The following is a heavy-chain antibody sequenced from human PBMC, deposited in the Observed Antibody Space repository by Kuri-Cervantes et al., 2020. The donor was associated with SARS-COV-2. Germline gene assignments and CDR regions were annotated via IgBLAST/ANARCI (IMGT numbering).Heavy chain of an antibody. D-gene: IGHD3-9*01. V-gene: IGHV3-13*01. J-gene: IGHJ6*02. Sequence: GESLKISCAASGFTFSSYDMHWVRQATGKGLEWVSAIGTAGDTYYPGSVKGRFTISRENAKNSLYLQMNSLRAEDTAVYYCAREAGYYDMLLTPSYYYYYYGMDVWGQGTTVTVSS. CDR3: AREAGYYDMLLTPSYYYYYYGMDV. CDR1: GFTFSSYD. CDR2: IGTAGDT.